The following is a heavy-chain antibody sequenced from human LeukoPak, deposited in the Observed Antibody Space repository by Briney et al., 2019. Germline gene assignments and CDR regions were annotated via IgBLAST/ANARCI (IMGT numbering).Heavy chain of an antibody. D-gene: IGHD2-15*01. J-gene: IGHJ4*02. CDR3: AKAPVTTCRGAFCYPFDY. V-gene: IGHV3-21*04. CDR2: ITSSNNYI. CDR1: GFTFSSYS. Sequence: GGSLRLSCAASGFTFSSYSMNWVRQAPGKGLEWVSSITSSNNYIYYGDSVKGRFTISRDDAKNTLFLQMNRLRPEDAAVYYCAKAPVTTCRGAFCYPFDYWGLGTLVTVSS.